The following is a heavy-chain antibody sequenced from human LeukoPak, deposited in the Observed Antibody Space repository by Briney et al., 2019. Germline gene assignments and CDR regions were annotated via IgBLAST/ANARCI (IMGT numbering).Heavy chain of an antibody. CDR2: IYDSVNT. CDR3: ARERELGV. Sequence: KPSETLSLTCTVSGDSISIFYWSWLRQPPGKGLEWVGYIYDSVNTNYNPSLKSRVTISVDMSRNQFSLKLNSVTAADAAIYYCARERELGVWGQGTTVTVSS. J-gene: IGHJ6*02. D-gene: IGHD1-26*01. CDR1: GDSISIFY. V-gene: IGHV4-59*01.